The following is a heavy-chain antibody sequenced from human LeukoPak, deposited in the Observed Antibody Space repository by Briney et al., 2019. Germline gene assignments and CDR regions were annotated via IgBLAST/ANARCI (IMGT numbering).Heavy chain of an antibody. CDR1: GYIFTNYD. J-gene: IGHJ4*02. CDR3: ARLRSPGDFDY. CDR2: MNPKSANT. Sequence: ASVKVSCKASGYIFTNYDIHWVRQATGQGLEWMAWMNPKSANTGYAQKFQGRVTVTRNTSISTAYMELSGLRSDDTAVYYCARLRSPGDFDYWDQGTLVTVSS. D-gene: IGHD1-26*01. V-gene: IGHV1-8*02.